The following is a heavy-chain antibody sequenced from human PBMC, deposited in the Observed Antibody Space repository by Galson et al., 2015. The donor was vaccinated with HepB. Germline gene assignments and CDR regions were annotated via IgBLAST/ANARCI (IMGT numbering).Heavy chain of an antibody. D-gene: IGHD2-2*01. J-gene: IGHJ4*02. Sequence: SLRLSCAASGFTFSSYGVHWVRQAPGKGLEWVAFIRYDGSNKYYADSVKGRFTISRDNSKNTLYLQMNSLRAEDTAVYYCAKTLGCSSTSCYEEVNNWGQGTLVTVSS. V-gene: IGHV3-30*02. CDR3: AKTLGCSSTSCYEEVNN. CDR2: IRYDGSNK. CDR1: GFTFSSYG.